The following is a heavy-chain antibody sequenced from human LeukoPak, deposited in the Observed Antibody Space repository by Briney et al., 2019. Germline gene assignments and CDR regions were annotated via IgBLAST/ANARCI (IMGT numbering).Heavy chain of an antibody. J-gene: IGHJ4*02. Sequence: GGSLRLSCAASGFTFSNYGMHWVRQAPGKGLEWVTFIRYDGDNKYYAHSLKGRFTISRDNSKNTLYLQMNSLRAEDTAVYYCAKTYGSGSYGDYWGQGTLVTVSS. D-gene: IGHD3-10*01. CDR2: IRYDGDNK. CDR3: AKTYGSGSYGDY. V-gene: IGHV3-30*02. CDR1: GFTFSNYG.